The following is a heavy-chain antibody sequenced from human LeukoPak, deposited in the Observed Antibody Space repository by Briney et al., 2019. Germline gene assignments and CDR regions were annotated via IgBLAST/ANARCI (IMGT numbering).Heavy chain of an antibody. D-gene: IGHD3-16*02. CDR2: IHPSTGNP. V-gene: IGHV7-4-1*02. J-gene: IGHJ4*02. CDR3: ARAFQSLGGLSLPDY. Sequence: ASVKVSCRASGYTFTNYAMNWVRQAPGQGLEWMGWIHPSTGNPTYAQGFTGRFVFSLDTSVSTTYLQISSLKAEDTAVYFCARAFQSLGGLSLPDYWGQGTLVTVSS. CDR1: GYTFTNYA.